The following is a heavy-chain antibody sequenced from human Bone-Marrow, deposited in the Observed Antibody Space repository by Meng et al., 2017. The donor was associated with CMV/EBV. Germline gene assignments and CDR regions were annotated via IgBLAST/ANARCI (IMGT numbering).Heavy chain of an antibody. CDR3: ARPYRIAAAGFDD. CDR2: ISSSSSYI. J-gene: IGHJ4*02. CDR1: GFTFSSYS. V-gene: IGHV3-21*01. D-gene: IGHD6-13*01. Sequence: GESLKISCAASGFTFSSYSMNWVRQAPGKGLEWVSSISSSSSYIYYADSVKGRFTISRDNAKNSLYLQMNSLRAEDTAVYYCARPYRIAAAGFDDWGQGTLVTVSS.